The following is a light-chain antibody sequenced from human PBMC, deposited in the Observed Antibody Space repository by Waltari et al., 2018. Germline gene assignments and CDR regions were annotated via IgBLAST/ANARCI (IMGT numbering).Light chain of an antibody. V-gene: IGKV1-39*01. CDR1: QNVSPS. CDR2: ATS. Sequence: DTQMTQSPSSLSASVGASVTITCRASQNVSPSLNWYQQKPGKAPVLLIFATSTLQSGVPSRFSGGGSKTDFTLTISSLQPEDCATYYCQQSHTFPYTFGQGTKLEIK. J-gene: IGKJ2*01. CDR3: QQSHTFPYT.